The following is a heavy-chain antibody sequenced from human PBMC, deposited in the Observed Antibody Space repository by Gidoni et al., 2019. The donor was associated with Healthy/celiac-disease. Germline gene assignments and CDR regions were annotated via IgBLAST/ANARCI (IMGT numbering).Heavy chain of an antibody. CDR3: ARVAGYCSSTTLRDRAGCYFDY. CDR1: GFTFSRYS. D-gene: IGHD2-2*01. V-gene: IGHV3-21*01. Sequence: EVQLVESGGGLVKPGGSLRLSCAASGFTFSRYSMNWFRQAPGKGLEWVSSISSSSSYIYYADSVKGRFTISRDNAKNSLYLQMNSLRAEDTAVYYCARVAGYCSSTTLRDRAGCYFDYWGQGTLVTVSS. J-gene: IGHJ4*02. CDR2: ISSSSSYI.